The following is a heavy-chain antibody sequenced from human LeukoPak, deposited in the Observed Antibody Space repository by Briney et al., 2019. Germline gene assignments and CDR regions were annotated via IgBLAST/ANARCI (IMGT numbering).Heavy chain of an antibody. J-gene: IGHJ4*02. CDR3: ASLYSGYDYNFDH. CDR2: IRSNGDTA. V-gene: IGHV3-23*01. D-gene: IGHD5-12*01. CDR1: GFTFSSIA. Sequence: GGSLRLSCTASGFTFSSIALTWVRQAPGKGLEWVSTIRSNGDTAYNADSVKGRFTISRDNSKNTLFLQMSSLRTEDTAVYYCASLYSGYDYNFDHWGQGTLVTVSS.